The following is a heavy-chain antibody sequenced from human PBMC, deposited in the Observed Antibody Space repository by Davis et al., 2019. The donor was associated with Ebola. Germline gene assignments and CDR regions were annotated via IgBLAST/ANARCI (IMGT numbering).Heavy chain of an antibody. CDR1: GGTFSTYA. J-gene: IGHJ5*02. CDR3: ARGRTVAGTRGLSWFDP. V-gene: IGHV1-69*13. CDR2: IIPIFGTS. Sequence: SVKVSCKASGGTFSTYAISWVRQAPGQGLEWMGGIIPIFGTSNYAQKFQGRVTITADESTSTAYMELSSLRSEDTAVYYCARGRTVAGTRGLSWFDPWGQGTLVTVSS. D-gene: IGHD6-19*01.